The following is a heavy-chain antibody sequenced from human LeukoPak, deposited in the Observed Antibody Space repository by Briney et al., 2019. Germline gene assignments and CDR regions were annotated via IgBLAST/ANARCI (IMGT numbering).Heavy chain of an antibody. CDR3: ARVPFPRPRPDIEVAGTNDY. CDR2: ISTYNGDT. Sequence: ASVKVSCKASGYTFPNYGISWVRQAPGQGLEWMGWISTYNGDTNYAQKLQGRVSMTTDTSTSTAYMELRSLRSDDTAVYYCARVPFPRPRPDIEVAGTNDYWGQGTLVTVSS. J-gene: IGHJ4*02. CDR1: GYTFPNYG. D-gene: IGHD6-19*01. V-gene: IGHV1-18*01.